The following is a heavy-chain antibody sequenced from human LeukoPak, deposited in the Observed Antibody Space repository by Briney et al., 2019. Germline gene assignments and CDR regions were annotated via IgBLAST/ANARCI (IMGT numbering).Heavy chain of an antibody. CDR1: GYTFTTYD. D-gene: IGHD3-10*01. J-gene: IGHJ4*02. CDR3: ARANYYGSGKKDLDY. CDR2: MNPNSGNT. Sequence: GASVRVSCKASGYTFTTYDINWVRQATGQGLEWMGWMNPNSGNTGYAQKFQGRVTMTRNTSMSTAYMELSSLRSEDTAVYYCARANYYGSGKKDLDYWGQGTLVTVSS. V-gene: IGHV1-8*01.